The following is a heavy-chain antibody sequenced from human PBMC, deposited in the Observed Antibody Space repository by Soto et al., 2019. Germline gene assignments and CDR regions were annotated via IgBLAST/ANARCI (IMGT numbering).Heavy chain of an antibody. J-gene: IGHJ4*02. Sequence: EVQLLESGGGLVQPGGSLSLSCAASGFTFSSYARRWVRQAPGKGLEWVSVISGSGVSTYYADYVKGRFTISRDNYKSTLYLQMNSLRAEDPAVYYCAKRWSGSYFDYLCQGTLVSVSS. CDR3: AKRWSGSYFDY. D-gene: IGHD1-26*01. V-gene: IGHV3-23*01. CDR1: GFTFSSYA. CDR2: ISGSGVST.